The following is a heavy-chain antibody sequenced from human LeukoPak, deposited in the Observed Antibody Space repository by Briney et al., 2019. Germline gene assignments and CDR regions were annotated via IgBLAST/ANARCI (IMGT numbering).Heavy chain of an antibody. CDR2: MNPNSGNT. CDR1: GYTFTTYD. Sequence: ASVKVSCKASGYTFTTYDINWVRRATGQGLEWMGWMNPNSGNTGYARDFQGRVTITRNTSISTAYMELSSLRSEDTAVYYCARGYDFWSGSYHYYMDVWGKGTSVTVSS. J-gene: IGHJ6*03. CDR3: ARGYDFWSGSYHYYMDV. D-gene: IGHD3-3*01. V-gene: IGHV1-8*03.